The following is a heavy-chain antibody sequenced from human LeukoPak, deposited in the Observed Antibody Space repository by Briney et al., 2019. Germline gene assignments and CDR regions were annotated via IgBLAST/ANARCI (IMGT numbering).Heavy chain of an antibody. CDR2: MTSDSNTI. CDR1: GFNFNVYS. D-gene: IGHD3-3*01. V-gene: IGHV3-48*01. CDR3: ARSTEWFADY. J-gene: IGHJ4*02. Sequence: GSLRLSCAASGFNFNVYSMNWVRQAPGKGLEWISYMTSDSNTIYYADSVRGRFTISRDNAKKSVYLELSNLRADDTAMYYCARSTEWFADYWGQGTLVTVSS.